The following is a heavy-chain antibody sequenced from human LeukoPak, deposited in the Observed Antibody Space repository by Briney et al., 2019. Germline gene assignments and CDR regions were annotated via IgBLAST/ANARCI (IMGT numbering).Heavy chain of an antibody. J-gene: IGHJ4*02. D-gene: IGHD5-24*01. Sequence: GGSLRLSCAASGFTFSSYWMTWDRQAPRKGLEWVANIKRDGSEKFYVDSVKGRFTISRDNAKNSLYLQMNSLRAEDTALYFCARWGGYNYEAGYYFDYWGQGTLVTVSS. CDR1: GFTFSSYW. CDR2: IKRDGSEK. V-gene: IGHV3-7*04. CDR3: ARWGGYNYEAGYYFDY.